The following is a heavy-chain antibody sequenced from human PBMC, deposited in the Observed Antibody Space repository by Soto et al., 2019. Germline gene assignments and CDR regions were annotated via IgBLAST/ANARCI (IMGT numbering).Heavy chain of an antibody. Sequence: SETLSLTCTVSGVSVSGSSCWTWIRQAPGKGLEWIGCIFYNGTTNYNPSLRSPVTISVDTSKNQFSLKVTSVTAADTAVYYCARDFSRVPYYYCYYGMDVWGQGTTVTVSS. CDR3: ARDFSRVPYYYCYYGMDV. CDR2: IFYNGTT. V-gene: IGHV4-61*01. J-gene: IGHJ6*02. CDR1: GVSVSGSSC. D-gene: IGHD1-1*01.